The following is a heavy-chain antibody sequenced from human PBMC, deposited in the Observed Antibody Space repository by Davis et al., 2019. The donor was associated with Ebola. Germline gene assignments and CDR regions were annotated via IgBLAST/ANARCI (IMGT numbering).Heavy chain of an antibody. Sequence: SETLSLTCTVSGGSVSNYYWSWIRQPPGKGLEWIGYIYYRGSTNYDPSLKRRVTISVDTSKNQFSLKLSSVTAADTAVYYCARGCYDFWSGYYKYNWFDPWGQGTLVTVSS. CDR1: GGSVSNYY. D-gene: IGHD3-3*01. CDR3: ARGCYDFWSGYYKYNWFDP. J-gene: IGHJ5*02. CDR2: IYYRGST. V-gene: IGHV4-59*02.